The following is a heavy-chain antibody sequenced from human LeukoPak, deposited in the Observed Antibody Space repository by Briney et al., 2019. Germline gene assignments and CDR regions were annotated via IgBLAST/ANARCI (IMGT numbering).Heavy chain of an antibody. J-gene: IGHJ4*02. V-gene: IGHV4-59*08. CDR3: ARHGWFGELPL. CDR1: GGSISSYY. Sequence: SETLSLTCTVSGGSISSYYWSWIRQPPGKGLEWIGYIYYSRSTNYNPSLKSRVTISVDTSKNQFSLKLSSVTAADTAVYYCARHGWFGELPLWGQGTLVTVSS. D-gene: IGHD3-10*01. CDR2: IYYSRST.